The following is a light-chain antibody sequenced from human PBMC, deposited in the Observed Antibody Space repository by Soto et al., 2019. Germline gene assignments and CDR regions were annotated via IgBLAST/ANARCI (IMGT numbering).Light chain of an antibody. V-gene: IGKV3-15*01. CDR1: QSLSNN. CDR3: QHYNNWPLT. Sequence: EIVMTQSPATLSVSPGERATLSCRASQSLSNNLAWYQQKPGQAPRLLIYGASTRATGIPARFSGSGSATEFTLTISNLQSEDSAVYYCQHYNNWPLTFGGGTKVDI. J-gene: IGKJ4*01. CDR2: GAS.